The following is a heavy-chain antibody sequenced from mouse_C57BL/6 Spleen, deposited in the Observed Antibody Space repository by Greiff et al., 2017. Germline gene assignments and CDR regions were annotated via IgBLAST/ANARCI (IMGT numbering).Heavy chain of an antibody. Sequence: DVHLVESGGGLVKPGGSLKLSCAASGFTFSSYTMSWVRQTPEKRLEWVATISGGGGNTYYPDSVKGRFTISRDNAKNTLYLQMSSLRSEDTALXYCARQGLRRGYYAMDYWGQGTSVTVSS. V-gene: IGHV5-9*01. CDR1: GFTFSSYT. CDR2: ISGGGGNT. J-gene: IGHJ4*01. D-gene: IGHD2-4*01. CDR3: ARQGLRRGYYAMDY.